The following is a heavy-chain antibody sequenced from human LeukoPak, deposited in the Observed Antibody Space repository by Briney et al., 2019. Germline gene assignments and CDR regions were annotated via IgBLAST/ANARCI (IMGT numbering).Heavy chain of an antibody. CDR1: GYTFSHYY. Sequence: GASVKVSCRASGYTFSHYYLHWVRQAPGQGLEWMGIINLRGNATNYAPQFQGRVTMTRDLSTNTVYMELSTLRSEDSAMYYCATTSPNNYGMDVWGQGTTVTVSS. CDR2: INLRGNAT. CDR3: ATTSPNNYGMDV. V-gene: IGHV1-46*01. J-gene: IGHJ6*02.